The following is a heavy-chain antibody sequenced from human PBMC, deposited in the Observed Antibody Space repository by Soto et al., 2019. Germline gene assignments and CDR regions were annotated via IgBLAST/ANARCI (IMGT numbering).Heavy chain of an antibody. D-gene: IGHD4-4*01. CDR3: ARVLLRGYGNLYNWFDP. CDR1: GGTFSSYA. V-gene: IGHV1-69*13. J-gene: IGHJ5*02. CDR2: IIPIFGTA. Sequence: SVKVSWKASGGTFSSYAISWVRQAPGQGLEWMGGIIPIFGTANYAQKFQGRVTITADESTSTAYMELSSLRSEDTAVYYCARVLLRGYGNLYNWFDPWGQGTLVTVSS.